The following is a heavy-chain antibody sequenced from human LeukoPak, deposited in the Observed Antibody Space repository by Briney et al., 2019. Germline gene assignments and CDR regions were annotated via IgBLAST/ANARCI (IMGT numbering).Heavy chain of an antibody. D-gene: IGHD1-26*01. V-gene: IGHV3-43D*03. Sequence: GGSLRLSCAASGFTFDDYAMHWVRQVPGKGLEWLSVISSDGGGISYAASVKGRFAISRDNSKNSQYLQMNRLTTEDTAFYYCVRGGSYFDYWGQGTLVTVSS. J-gene: IGHJ4*02. CDR1: GFTFDDYA. CDR2: ISSDGGGI. CDR3: VRGGSYFDY.